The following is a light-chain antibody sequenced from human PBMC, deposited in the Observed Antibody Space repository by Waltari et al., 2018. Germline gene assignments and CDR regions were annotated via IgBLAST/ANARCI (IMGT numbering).Light chain of an antibody. V-gene: IGLV2-14*01. J-gene: IGLJ3*02. Sequence: QSALTQPASVSGSPGQSITISCTGTSSDVGGSNYVSWYQQHPGKAPKLIIYDVSKRPSGVSNPFSGSKSGNTASLTISGLQAEDEADYYCSSYTSSRTWVFGGGTKLTVL. CDR1: SSDVGGSNY. CDR3: SSYTSSRTWV. CDR2: DVS.